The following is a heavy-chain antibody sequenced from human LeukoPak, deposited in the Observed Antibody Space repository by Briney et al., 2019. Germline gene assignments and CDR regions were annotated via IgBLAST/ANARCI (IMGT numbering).Heavy chain of an antibody. CDR2: MYYSGST. J-gene: IGHJ4*02. V-gene: IGHV4-39*01. Sequence: ASETLSLTCTVSGGSISSTTYCWSWVRQPPGKGLEWIGCMYYSGSTYYSSSLKGRVTISLDTPKNQFSLRLNSVTASDTAVYYCVGHIAYLANLDYWGQGILVTVSS. D-gene: IGHD2-21*01. CDR3: VGHIAYLANLDY. CDR1: GGSISSTTYC.